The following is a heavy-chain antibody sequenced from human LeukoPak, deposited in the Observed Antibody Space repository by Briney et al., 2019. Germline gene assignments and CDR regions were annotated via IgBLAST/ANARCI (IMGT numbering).Heavy chain of an antibody. V-gene: IGHV1-18*01. D-gene: IGHD3-22*01. CDR3: ARVGRYYYDSSGYYYEGTFDY. CDR1: GYTFTSYG. CDR2: ISAYNGNT. J-gene: IGHJ4*02. Sequence: ASVKVSCKASGYTFTSYGISWVRQAPGQGLEWMGWISAYNGNTNYAQKLQGRVTMTTDTSTSTAYMELRSLRSDDTAVYYCARVGRYYYDSSGYYYEGTFDYWGQGTLVTVSS.